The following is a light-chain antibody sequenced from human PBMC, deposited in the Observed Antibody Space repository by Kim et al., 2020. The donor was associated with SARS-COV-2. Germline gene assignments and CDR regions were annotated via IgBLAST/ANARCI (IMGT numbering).Light chain of an antibody. CDR1: NLRSYY. CDR2: GKN. CDR3: NSRDSSGNRV. V-gene: IGLV3-19*01. J-gene: IGLJ3*02. Sequence: VALGQTVRITCQGDNLRSYYASWYQQKPGQAPVLVIYGKNNRPSGIPDRFSGSSSGNTASLTITGAQAGDEADYYCNSRDSSGNRVFGGGTKLTVL.